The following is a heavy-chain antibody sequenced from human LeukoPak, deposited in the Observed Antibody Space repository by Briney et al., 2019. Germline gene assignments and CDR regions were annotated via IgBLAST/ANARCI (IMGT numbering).Heavy chain of an antibody. D-gene: IGHD6-19*01. Sequence: KPSETLSLTCTVSGGSISSSSYYWRWISQPPGKGLEWIGSIYYSGSTYYNPSLKSRVTISVDTSKNQFSLKLSSVTAADTAVYYCARGPRGQSLALYYFDYWGQGTLVTVSS. CDR1: GGSISSSSYY. J-gene: IGHJ4*02. CDR2: IYYSGST. V-gene: IGHV4-39*01. CDR3: ARGPRGQSLALYYFDY.